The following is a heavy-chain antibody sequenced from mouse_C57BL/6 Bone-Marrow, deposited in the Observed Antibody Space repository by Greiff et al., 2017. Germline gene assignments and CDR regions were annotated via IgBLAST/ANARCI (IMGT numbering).Heavy chain of an antibody. Sequence: EVNVVESGGGLVQPGGSLNLSCAASGFTFSDYYMYWVRQTPETRLEWVAYISNGGGSTYSPDTVKGRFTISSDNAKNTLYLQMSRLKSEDTAMYYCARHPPRGDDWGQGTSVTVSS. J-gene: IGHJ4*01. V-gene: IGHV5-12*01. CDR3: ARHPPRGDD. CDR2: ISNGGGST. CDR1: GFTFSDYY.